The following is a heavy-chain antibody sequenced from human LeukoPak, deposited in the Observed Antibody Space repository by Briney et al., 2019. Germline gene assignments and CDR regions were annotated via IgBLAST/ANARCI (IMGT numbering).Heavy chain of an antibody. CDR2: IIPILGIA. CDR1: GGTFSSYA. Sequence: SVKVSCKASGGTFSSYAISWVRQAPGQGLEWMGRIIPILGIANYAQKFQGRVTITADKSTSTAYMELSSLRSEDTAVYYCARDFYGGNSFDYWGQGTLVTVSS. J-gene: IGHJ5*01. CDR3: ARDFYGGNSFDY. D-gene: IGHD4-23*01. V-gene: IGHV1-69*04.